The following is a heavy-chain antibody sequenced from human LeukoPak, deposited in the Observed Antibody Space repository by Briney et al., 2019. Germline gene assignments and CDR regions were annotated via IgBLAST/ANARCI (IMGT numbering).Heavy chain of an antibody. CDR1: GGTFSSYA. V-gene: IGHV1-69*05. CDR2: IIPIFGTA. Sequence: SVKVSCEASGGTFSSYAISWVRQAPGQGLEWMGGIIPIFGTANYAQKFQGRVTITTDESTSTAYMELSSLRSEDTAVYYCARVRAQQLEDWYFDLWGRGTLVTVSS. J-gene: IGHJ2*01. D-gene: IGHD6-13*01. CDR3: ARVRAQQLEDWYFDL.